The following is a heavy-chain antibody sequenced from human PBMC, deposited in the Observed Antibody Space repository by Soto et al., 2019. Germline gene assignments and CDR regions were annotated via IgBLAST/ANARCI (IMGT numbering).Heavy chain of an antibody. CDR3: ADLSVTGGVDV. V-gene: IGHV3-23*01. J-gene: IGHJ6*02. CDR1: GFPFDNYA. CDR2: ISGGSPKE. Sequence: GGSLRLSCEASGFPFDNYAMSWVRQAPGKGLEWVSAISGGSPKEFYAESVKGRFTISRDNSKNTLFLEMNSLRADDAAVYYCADLSVTGGVDVWGQGTTVTVSS. D-gene: IGHD3-16*01.